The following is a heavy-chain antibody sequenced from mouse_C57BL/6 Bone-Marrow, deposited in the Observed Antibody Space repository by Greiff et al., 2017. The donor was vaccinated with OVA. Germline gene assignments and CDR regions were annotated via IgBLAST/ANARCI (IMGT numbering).Heavy chain of an antibody. CDR2: IDPENGGT. V-gene: IGHV1-15*01. Sequence: QVQLQQSGAELVRPGASVTLSCKASGYTFTDYDMHWVKQTPVHGLEWIGAIDPENGGTAYNQKFKGKAILTADNSSSTAYMELRSLTSEDSAVYYCTRSYSNYGDFDYWGQGTTLTVSS. J-gene: IGHJ2*01. CDR1: GYTFTDYD. D-gene: IGHD2-5*01. CDR3: TRSYSNYGDFDY.